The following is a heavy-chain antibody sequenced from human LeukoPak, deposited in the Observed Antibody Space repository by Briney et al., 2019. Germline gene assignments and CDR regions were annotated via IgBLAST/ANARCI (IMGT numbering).Heavy chain of an antibody. D-gene: IGHD1-26*01. CDR2: ISYDGSNK. Sequence: GRSLRLSCAASGFTFSSYATHWVRQAPGKGLEWVAVISYDGSNKYYADSVKGRFTISRDNSKNTLYLQMNSLRAEDTAVYYCARDRDSGSYCDYWGQGTLVTVSS. CDR1: GFTFSSYA. CDR3: ARDRDSGSYCDY. V-gene: IGHV3-30*04. J-gene: IGHJ4*02.